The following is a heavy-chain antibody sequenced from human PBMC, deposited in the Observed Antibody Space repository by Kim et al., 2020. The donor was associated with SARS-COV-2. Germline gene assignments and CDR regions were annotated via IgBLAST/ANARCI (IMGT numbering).Heavy chain of an antibody. D-gene: IGHD3-22*01. V-gene: IGHV3-11*05. Sequence: GGSLRLSCAASGFTFSDYYMSWIRQAPGKGLEWVSYISSSSSYTNYADSVKGRFTISRDNAKNSLYLQMNSLRAEDTAVYYCAREYSSGYGTHDAFDIWGQGTMVTVSS. J-gene: IGHJ3*02. CDR3: AREYSSGYGTHDAFDI. CDR2: ISSSSSYT. CDR1: GFTFSDYY.